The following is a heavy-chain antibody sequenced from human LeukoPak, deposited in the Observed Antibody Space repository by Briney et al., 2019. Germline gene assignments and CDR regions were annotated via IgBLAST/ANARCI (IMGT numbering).Heavy chain of an antibody. CDR2: INSDGSST. J-gene: IGHJ5*02. Sequence: GGSLRLSCAASGLTFSSYWMHWVREAPGNGLVWVSRINSDGSSTSYADSVKGRFTISKDNAKNTLYLQMNSLRAEDTAVYYCARAEGYGGELDAWGQGTLVTVSS. CDR1: GLTFSSYW. V-gene: IGHV3-74*01. CDR3: ARAEGYGGELDA. D-gene: IGHD4-23*01.